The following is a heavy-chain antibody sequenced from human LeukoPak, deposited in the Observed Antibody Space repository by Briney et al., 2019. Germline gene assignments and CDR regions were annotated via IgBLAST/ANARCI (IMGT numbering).Heavy chain of an antibody. CDR3: AKDLCGYSYGFDY. Sequence: TGGSLRLSCAASGFTFSSYGMHWVRQAPGKGLEWVAFIRYDGSNKYYADSVKGRFTISRDNSKNTLYLQMNSLRAEDTAVYYCAKDLCGYSYGFDYWGQGTLVTVSS. CDR2: IRYDGSNK. V-gene: IGHV3-30*02. J-gene: IGHJ4*02. CDR1: GFTFSSYG. D-gene: IGHD5-18*01.